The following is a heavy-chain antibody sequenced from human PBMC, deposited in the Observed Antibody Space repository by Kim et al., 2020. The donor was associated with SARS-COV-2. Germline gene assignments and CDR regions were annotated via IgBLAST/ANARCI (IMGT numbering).Heavy chain of an antibody. D-gene: IGHD6-13*01. J-gene: IGHJ2*01. CDR2: ISYSGST. Sequence: SETLSLTCTVSGGSISSSSYYWGWIRQPPGKGLEWIGSISYSGSTYYNPSLKSRVTISVDTSKNQFSLKLSSVTAADTAVYYCARHQRGYSSSWYLYWYFDLWGRGTLVTVSS. CDR1: GGSISSSSYY. V-gene: IGHV4-39*01. CDR3: ARHQRGYSSSWYLYWYFDL.